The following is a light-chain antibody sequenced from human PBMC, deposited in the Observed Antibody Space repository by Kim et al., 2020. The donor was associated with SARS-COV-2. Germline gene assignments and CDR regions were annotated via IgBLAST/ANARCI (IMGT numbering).Light chain of an antibody. CDR1: NGNIASNY. CDR3: QSYDSTNWV. Sequence: GKTVTIYCTGSNGNIASNYVQWYQQRPGSAPTTVIFEYTQRPSGVPDRFSGSIDSSSNSASLTISGLKTEDEADYYCQSYDSTNWVFGGGTQLTVL. J-gene: IGLJ3*02. V-gene: IGLV6-57*02. CDR2: EYT.